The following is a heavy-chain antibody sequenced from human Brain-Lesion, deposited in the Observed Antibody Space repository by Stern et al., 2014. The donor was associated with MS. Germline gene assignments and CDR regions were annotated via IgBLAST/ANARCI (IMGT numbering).Heavy chain of an antibody. CDR2: IYYSGNT. D-gene: IGHD2-15*01. CDR3: AGEEDIRYCSGGSCTGNWFDP. Sequence: QVQLVESGPGLVKPSETLSLTCTVAGGSVSSTSYAWAWIRQPPGKGLEWIGTIYYSGNTYYSPSLKSRLTISLDPAQNPFPTPMRSVTAADTAVYYCAGEEDIRYCSGGSCTGNWFDPWGQGTLVTVSS. V-gene: IGHV4-39*01. CDR1: GGSVSSTSYA. J-gene: IGHJ5*02.